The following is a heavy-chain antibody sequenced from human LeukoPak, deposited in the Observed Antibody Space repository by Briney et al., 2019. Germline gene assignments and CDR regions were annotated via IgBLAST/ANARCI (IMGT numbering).Heavy chain of an antibody. CDR2: MNINSGNT. J-gene: IGHJ3*01. CDR1: GYTFISYD. V-gene: IGHV1-8*01. Sequence: ASVKVSCKASGYTFISYDINWVRQATGQGLEWMGWMNINSGNTGYAQKFQGRVTMTEDTSTDTAYMELSSLRSEDTAVYYCATQYDYDRSAYYLRAFDLWGQGTKVTVSS. CDR3: ATQYDYDRSAYYLRAFDL. D-gene: IGHD3-22*01.